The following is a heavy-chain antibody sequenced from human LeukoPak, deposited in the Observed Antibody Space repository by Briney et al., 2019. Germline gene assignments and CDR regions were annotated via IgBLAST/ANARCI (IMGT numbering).Heavy chain of an antibody. J-gene: IGHJ4*02. CDR1: GGTFSSYA. Sequence: GASVKVSCKASGGTFSSYAISWVRQAPGQGLEWMGGIIPIFGTANYAQKFQGRVTITTDESTSTAYMELSSLRSEDTAVYYCAGKSVDSSGYSPLDYWGQGTLVTVSS. D-gene: IGHD3-22*01. CDR2: IIPIFGTA. CDR3: AGKSVDSSGYSPLDY. V-gene: IGHV1-69*05.